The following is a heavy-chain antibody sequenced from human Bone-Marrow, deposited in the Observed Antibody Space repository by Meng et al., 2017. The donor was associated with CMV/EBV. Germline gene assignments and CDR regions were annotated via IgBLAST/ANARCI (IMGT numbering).Heavy chain of an antibody. V-gene: IGHV3-53*01. CDR2: IYGDATT. CDR3: ARAATTGYVLSLDV. J-gene: IGHJ6*02. Sequence: GESLKISCAVSGFTVSNNYMNWVRQAPGKGLEWVSIIYGDATTYYTDSVKGRFTVSRDISKNTVYLQMNSLRAEDTAMYYCARAATTGYVLSLDVWGQGTTVTVS. D-gene: IGHD3-9*01. CDR1: GFTVSNNY.